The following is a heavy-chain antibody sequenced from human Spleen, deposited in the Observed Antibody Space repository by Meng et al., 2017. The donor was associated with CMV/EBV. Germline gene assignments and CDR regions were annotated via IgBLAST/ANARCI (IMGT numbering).Heavy chain of an antibody. CDR2: IYYSGST. D-gene: IGHD2-2*01. CDR3: ARDRYCSSTSCYVGNLDY. V-gene: IGHV4-39*07. CDR1: GGSTSSISYY. J-gene: IGHJ4*02. Sequence: RQLRESGPGLVNPSDTLSLTCTVSGGSTSSISYYWGWIRQPPGKGLEWIGSIYYSGSTYYNPSLKSRVTISVDTSKNQFSLKLSSVTAADTAVYYCARDRYCSSTSCYVGNLDYWGQGTLVTVSS.